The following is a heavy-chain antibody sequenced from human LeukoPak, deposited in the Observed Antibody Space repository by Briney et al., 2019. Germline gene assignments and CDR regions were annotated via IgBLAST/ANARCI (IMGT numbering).Heavy chain of an antibody. Sequence: PGRFLRLSCAASGFTFDDYAMHWVRQAPVKGLHWVSGISYNSDTIAYADSVKGRFTISRDNAKNSLYLQMNSLRAEDTALYYCAKDYCGGDCYSGWYFDLWGRGTLVTVSS. J-gene: IGHJ2*01. D-gene: IGHD2-21*02. CDR3: AKDYCGGDCYSGWYFDL. CDR2: ISYNSDTI. CDR1: GFTFDDYA. V-gene: IGHV3-9*01.